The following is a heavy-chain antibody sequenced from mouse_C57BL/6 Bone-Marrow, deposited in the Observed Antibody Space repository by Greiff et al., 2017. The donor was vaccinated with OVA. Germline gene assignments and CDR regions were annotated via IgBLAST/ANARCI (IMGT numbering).Heavy chain of an antibody. J-gene: IGHJ3*01. CDR3: ARRVAWFAY. CDR1: GFTFSSYG. V-gene: IGHV5-6*02. CDR2: ISSGGSYT. Sequence: EVKLMESGGDLVKPGGSLKLSCAASGFTFSSYGMSWVRQTPDKRLEWVATISSGGSYTYYPDSVKGRVTISRDNAKNTLYLQMSSLKSEDTAMYYCARRVAWFAYWGQGTLVTVSA.